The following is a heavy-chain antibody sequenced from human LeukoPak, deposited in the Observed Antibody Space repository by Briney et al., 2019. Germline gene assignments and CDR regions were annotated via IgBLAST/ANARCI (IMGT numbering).Heavy chain of an antibody. CDR2: IYYSGST. V-gene: IGHV4-39*01. CDR1: GRSISSSSYY. D-gene: IGHD2-8*01. Sequence: SETLSLTCTVSGRSISSSSYYWGWIRQPPGKGLEWIGSIYYSGSTYYNPSLNHQLTISVDTSKTPFSLKLRLVPAADTAVYYCARVVYIVLMVYAIPPPLFDYWGQGTLVTVSS. CDR3: ARVVYIVLMVYAIPPPLFDY. J-gene: IGHJ4*02.